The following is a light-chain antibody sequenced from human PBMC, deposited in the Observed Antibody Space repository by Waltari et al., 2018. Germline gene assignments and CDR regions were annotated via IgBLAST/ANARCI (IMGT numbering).Light chain of an antibody. Sequence: DIQMTQSPSSLSASVGDTVTITCQASQDSNNYLKRYQQQTGEASKLLMYDASILESGVPSRISGRGAATDYTLTISSRQHQDNARDYCQQQDKVLSVTFGQGTRLEI. CDR1: QDSNNY. CDR2: DAS. V-gene: IGKV1-33*01. CDR3: QQQDKVLSVT. J-gene: IGKJ5*01.